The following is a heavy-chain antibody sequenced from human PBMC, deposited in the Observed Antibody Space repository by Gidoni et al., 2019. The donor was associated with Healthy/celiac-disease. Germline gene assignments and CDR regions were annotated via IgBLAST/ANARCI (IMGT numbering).Heavy chain of an antibody. J-gene: IGHJ6*02. CDR2: IIPILGIA. D-gene: IGHD2-15*01. CDR3: ARCSGGSCYWDDYYYYGMDV. CDR1: GVTFSRYP. Sequence: QVQLVQSGAEVKKPGSSVKVSCKPSGVTFSRYPISWVRQAPGQGLEWMGRIIPILGIANYAQKFQGRVTITADKSTSTAYMELSSLRSEDTAVYYCARCSGGSCYWDDYYYYGMDVWGQGTTVTVSS. V-gene: IGHV1-69*09.